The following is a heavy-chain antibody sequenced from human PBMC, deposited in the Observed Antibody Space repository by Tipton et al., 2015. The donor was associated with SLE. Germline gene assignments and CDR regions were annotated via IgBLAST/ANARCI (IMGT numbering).Heavy chain of an antibody. CDR1: GYTFTIYG. CDR2: VSAYTPNA. V-gene: IGHV1-18*01. D-gene: IGHD6-13*01. J-gene: IGHJ4*02. CDR3: ARAQSAAACFDS. Sequence: QLVQSGAEVKKPGASVKVSCKASGYTFTIYGISWVRQAPGQGLEWMGWVSAYTPNANYAQNLQGRVTMTTDTSTNTAYMELRSLRSDDTAVYYCARAQSAAACFDSWGQGTLVTVSS.